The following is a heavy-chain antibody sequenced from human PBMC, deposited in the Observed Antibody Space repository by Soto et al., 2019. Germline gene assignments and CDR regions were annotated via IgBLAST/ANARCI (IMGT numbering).Heavy chain of an antibody. CDR2: INHSGST. Sequence: QVQLQQWGAGLLKPSETLSLTFAFYARSCSLHYWGWIRQPPGKGLEWMGEINHSGSTNYNPSIKSRVIIEGDTGSRQCSQKLRYVSGVDTAVYGCDRGMSMGWFAPWGQGTLVTVSS. CDR1: ARSCSLHY. D-gene: IGHD3-10*01. J-gene: IGHJ5*02. V-gene: IGHV4-34*01. CDR3: DRGMSMGWFAP.